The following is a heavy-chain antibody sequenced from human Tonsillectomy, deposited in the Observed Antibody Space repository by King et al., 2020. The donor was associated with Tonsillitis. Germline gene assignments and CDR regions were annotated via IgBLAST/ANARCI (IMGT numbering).Heavy chain of an antibody. J-gene: IGHJ4*02. CDR1: GFTFSSYE. V-gene: IGHV3-48*03. Sequence: VQLVESGGGLVQPGGSLRLSCAASGFTFSSYEMNWVRQAPGKGLEWVSYISSSGSTIYYADSVKGRFTISRDNAKNSLYLRMNSLRAEDTAVYYCAREEGIAVAGIDYWGQGTLVTVSS. CDR3: AREEGIAVAGIDY. D-gene: IGHD6-19*01. CDR2: ISSSGSTI.